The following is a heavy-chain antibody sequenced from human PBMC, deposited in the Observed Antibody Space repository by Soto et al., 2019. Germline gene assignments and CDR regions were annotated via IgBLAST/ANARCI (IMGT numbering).Heavy chain of an antibody. CDR2: INAGNGNT. Sequence: ASVKVSCKASGYTFTSYAMHWVRQAPGQRLEWMGWINAGNGNTKYSQKFQGRVTITRDTSASTAYMELSSLRSEDTAVYYCARFGFRGATESSYMDVWGKGTTVTV. D-gene: IGHD3-10*01. V-gene: IGHV1-3*01. CDR3: ARFGFRGATESSYMDV. CDR1: GYTFTSYA. J-gene: IGHJ6*03.